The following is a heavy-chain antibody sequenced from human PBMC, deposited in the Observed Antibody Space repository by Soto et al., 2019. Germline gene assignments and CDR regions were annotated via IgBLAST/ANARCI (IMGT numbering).Heavy chain of an antibody. D-gene: IGHD3-9*01. Sequence: HVQLVQSGGEVKKPGASVKVSCKASGYTFTSHGISWVRQAPGQGLEWMGWISTYNGKTDYAQKFQGRVTMTADTRTTTGYLELRSLRSADTAVYYCARLLTEGVTYREDAFDIWGQGTKVTVSS. J-gene: IGHJ3*02. CDR1: GYTFTSHG. CDR3: ARLLTEGVTYREDAFDI. CDR2: ISTYNGKT. V-gene: IGHV1-18*01.